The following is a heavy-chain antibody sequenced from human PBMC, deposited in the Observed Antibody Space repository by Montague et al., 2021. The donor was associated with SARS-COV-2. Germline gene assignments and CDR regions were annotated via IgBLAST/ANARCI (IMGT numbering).Heavy chain of an antibody. V-gene: IGHV4-59*02. CDR2: VYYSRSS. J-gene: IGHJ6*02. Sequence: SETLSLTCTVSGDSVSHDFWTWIRQPPGKGLEWIGYVYYSRSSSYNPSLRGRVSIAVDTSKNQFSLRLSTVTAADTAVYFCARGFRSVVPAVLGVAFYYYFDMDVWGQGTTVTVSS. D-gene: IGHD2-2*01. CDR1: GDSVSHDF. CDR3: ARGFRSVVPAVLGVAFYYYFDMDV.